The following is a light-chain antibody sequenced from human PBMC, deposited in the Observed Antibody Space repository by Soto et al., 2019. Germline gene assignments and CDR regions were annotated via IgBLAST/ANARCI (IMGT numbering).Light chain of an antibody. CDR3: SSYTSTNHVV. CDR1: SSDVGSYNL. V-gene: IGLV2-14*02. J-gene: IGLJ2*01. CDR2: EVS. Sequence: QSALTQPASVSGSPGQSITISCIGTSSDVGSYNLVSWYQQHPGKAPKVLIYEVSERPSGVSNRFSGSKSGNTASLTISGLQAEDETDYYCSSYTSTNHVVFGGGTKLTVL.